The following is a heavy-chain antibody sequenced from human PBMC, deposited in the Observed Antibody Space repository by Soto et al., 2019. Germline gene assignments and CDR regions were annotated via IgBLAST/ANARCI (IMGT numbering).Heavy chain of an antibody. CDR2: IWYDGSNK. CDR3: AREGGDYGSGRNYHRACDI. Sequence: GGSLRLSCAASGFTFSSYGMHWVRQAPGKGLEWVAVIWYDGSNKYYADSVKGRFTISRDNSKNTLYLQMNSLRADDTAVYYWAREGGDYGSGRNYHRACDIGGQGRMVTV. D-gene: IGHD3-10*01. V-gene: IGHV3-33*01. J-gene: IGHJ3*02. CDR1: GFTFSSYG.